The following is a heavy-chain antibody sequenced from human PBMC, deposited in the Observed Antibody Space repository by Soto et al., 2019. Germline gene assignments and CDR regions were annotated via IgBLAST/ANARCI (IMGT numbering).Heavy chain of an antibody. V-gene: IGHV1-18*01. CDR3: TRKNGVVLPAVADFDY. CDR2: ISAYNGNR. Sequence: VQLVQSGAEVKRPGASVNVSCKASGYTFTTFSIGWVRQAPGQGLEWMGWISAYNGNREYTQKFPGRVTMTTDTSTSTAYLELRSLRSDDSAVYYCTRKNGVVLPAVADFDYWGHGTLVTVSS. D-gene: IGHD2-8*02. J-gene: IGHJ4*01. CDR1: GYTFTTFS.